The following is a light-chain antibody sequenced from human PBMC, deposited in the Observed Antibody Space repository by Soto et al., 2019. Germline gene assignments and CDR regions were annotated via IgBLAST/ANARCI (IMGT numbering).Light chain of an antibody. Sequence: EIVMTQSPANLSVSPGERATLSCRASQSVSSNLAWYQQKPGQAPRLLIYGASTRATGIPARFSGSGSGTEFTLTISRLQSEDFAVYYCQQYNNWPVFGPGTKVDIK. V-gene: IGKV3-15*01. J-gene: IGKJ3*01. CDR3: QQYNNWPV. CDR2: GAS. CDR1: QSVSSN.